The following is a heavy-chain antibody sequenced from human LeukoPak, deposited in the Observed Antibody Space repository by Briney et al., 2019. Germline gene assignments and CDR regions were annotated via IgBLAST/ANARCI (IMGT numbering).Heavy chain of an antibody. J-gene: IGHJ5*02. CDR3: ARNYYGSGSYLA. Sequence: ASVMVSCKASGYTFTGYYMHWVRQAPGQGLEWMGWINPNSGGTNYAQKFQGRVTMTRDTSISTAYMELSRLRSDDTAVYYCARNYYGSGSYLAWGQGTLVTVSS. CDR2: INPNSGGT. V-gene: IGHV1-2*02. CDR1: GYTFTGYY. D-gene: IGHD3-10*01.